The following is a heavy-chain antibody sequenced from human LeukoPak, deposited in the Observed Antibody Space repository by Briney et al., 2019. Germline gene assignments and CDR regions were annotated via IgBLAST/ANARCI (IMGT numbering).Heavy chain of an antibody. D-gene: IGHD3-10*01. CDR2: IYTSGST. V-gene: IGHV4-4*07. J-gene: IGHJ5*02. Sequence: PSETLSLTCTVSAYSISSGYYWGWIRQPAGKGLEWIGRIYTSGSTNYNPSLKSRVTMSVDTSKNQFSLKLSSVTAADTAVYYCVVRGVTEINWFDPWGQGTLVTVSS. CDR1: AYSISSGYY. CDR3: VVRGVTEINWFDP.